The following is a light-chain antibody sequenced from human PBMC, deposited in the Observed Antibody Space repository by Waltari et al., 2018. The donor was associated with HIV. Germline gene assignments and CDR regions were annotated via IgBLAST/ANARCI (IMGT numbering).Light chain of an antibody. CDR2: GTS. CDR1: QSVGSTY. J-gene: IGKJ4*01. Sequence: EIVLTQSPGTLSLTSGERATLSCRASQSVGSTYLAWYQQKPGQAPRLLMYGTSSRATGTPDMFSGSGSGTDFTLTISRLEPEDVAVYYCQQYGSSPLTFGGGTKVEIK. CDR3: QQYGSSPLT. V-gene: IGKV3-20*01.